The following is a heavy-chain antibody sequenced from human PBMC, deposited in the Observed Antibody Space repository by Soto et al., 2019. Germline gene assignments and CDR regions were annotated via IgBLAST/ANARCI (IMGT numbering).Heavy chain of an antibody. CDR3: ARDWDPPWDFQH. CDR1: GFTFSSYS. V-gene: IGHV3-21*01. D-gene: IGHD1-26*01. Sequence: GGSLRLSCAASGFTFSSYSMNWVRQAPGKGLEWVSSISSSSSYIYYADSVKGRFTISRDNAKNSLYLQMNSLRAEDTAVYYCARDWDPPWDFQHWGQGALVTVSS. CDR2: ISSSSSYI. J-gene: IGHJ1*01.